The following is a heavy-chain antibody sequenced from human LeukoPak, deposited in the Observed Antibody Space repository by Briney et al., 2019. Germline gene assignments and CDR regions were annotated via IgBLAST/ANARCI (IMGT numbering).Heavy chain of an antibody. D-gene: IGHD1-26*01. CDR3: ARGRKIVGATMGDAFDI. Sequence: PGGSLRLSCAASGFTFSSYSMNWVRQAPGKGLEWDSSISSSSSYIYYVDSVKGRFTISRDNAKNSLYLQMNSLRAEDTAVYYCARGRKIVGATMGDAFDIWGQGTMVTVSS. CDR2: ISSSSSYI. CDR1: GFTFSSYS. J-gene: IGHJ3*02. V-gene: IGHV3-21*01.